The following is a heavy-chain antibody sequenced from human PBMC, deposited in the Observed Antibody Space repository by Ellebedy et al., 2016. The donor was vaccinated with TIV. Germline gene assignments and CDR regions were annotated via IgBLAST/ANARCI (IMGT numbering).Heavy chain of an antibody. CDR1: GFTFSNHW. CDR3: ARGPRSYYYDSSGYNNWFDP. J-gene: IGHJ5*02. CDR2: IDGDGGST. V-gene: IGHV3-74*01. Sequence: GESLKISXAASGFTFSNHWMHWVRQAPGKGLVWVSRIDGDGGSTGYAGSVKGRFTISRDNAKNTLVLQMNSLRAEDTAVYYCARGPRSYYYDSSGYNNWFDPWGQGTLVTVSS. D-gene: IGHD3-22*01.